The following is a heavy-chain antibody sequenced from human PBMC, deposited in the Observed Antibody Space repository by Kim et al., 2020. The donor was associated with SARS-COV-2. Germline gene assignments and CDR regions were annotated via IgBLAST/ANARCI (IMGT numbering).Heavy chain of an antibody. CDR2: IYYSGST. J-gene: IGHJ4*02. V-gene: IGHV4-31*03. CDR1: GGSISSGGYY. Sequence: SETLSLTCTVSGGSISSGGYYWSWIRQHPGKGLEWIAYIYYSGSTYYNPSLKSRVTISVDTSMNQFSLKVSSVTAADTAVYYCERGPPEWELPHYFDYWGQGTLVTVSS. D-gene: IGHD1-26*01. CDR3: ERGPPEWELPHYFDY.